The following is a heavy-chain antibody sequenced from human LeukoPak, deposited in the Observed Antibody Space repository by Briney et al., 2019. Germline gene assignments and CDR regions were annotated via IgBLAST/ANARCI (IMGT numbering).Heavy chain of an antibody. J-gene: IGHJ6*03. Sequence: GASVKVSCRASGYTFTSYYMHWVRQAPGQGLEWMGIINPSGGSTSYAQKFQGRVTMTRDTSTSTVYMELSSLRSEDTAVYYCARSYGSGSIIAGLRYYYYMDVWGKGTTVTISS. CDR3: ARSYGSGSIIAGLRYYYYMDV. CDR1: GYTFTSYY. CDR2: INPSGGST. V-gene: IGHV1-46*01. D-gene: IGHD3-10*01.